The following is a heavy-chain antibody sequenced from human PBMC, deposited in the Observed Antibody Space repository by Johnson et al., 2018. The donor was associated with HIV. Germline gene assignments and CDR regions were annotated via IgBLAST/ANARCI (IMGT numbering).Heavy chain of an antibody. CDR2: TRNKANSYTT. Sequence: EVQLVESGGGVVRPGGSLRLSCEASGFTFSTFVMNWVRQAPGKGLEWVGRTRNKANSYTTEYAASVKGRFTISRDDSKNSLYLQMNSLKTEDTAVYYCTTGELWNGYYLHDAFDIWGQGTMVTVSS. D-gene: IGHD3-3*01. V-gene: IGHV3-72*01. CDR1: GFTFSTFV. J-gene: IGHJ3*02. CDR3: TTGELWNGYYLHDAFDI.